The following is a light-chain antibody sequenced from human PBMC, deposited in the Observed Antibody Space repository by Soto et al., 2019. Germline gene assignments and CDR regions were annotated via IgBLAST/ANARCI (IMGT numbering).Light chain of an antibody. CDR3: CSYAGTYTFV. J-gene: IGLJ2*01. Sequence: QSALTQPRSVSGSPGQSVTISCTGTRSDIGDYNYVSWYQRHPGKAPKLIIYDVTKRPSGVPDRFSGSKSGNTASLTISGLQAEDEADYHCCSYAGTYTFVFGGGTQLTVL. CDR2: DVT. CDR1: RSDIGDYNY. V-gene: IGLV2-11*01.